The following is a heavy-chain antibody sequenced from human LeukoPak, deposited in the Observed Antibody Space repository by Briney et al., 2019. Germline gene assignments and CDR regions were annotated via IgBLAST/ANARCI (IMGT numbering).Heavy chain of an antibody. D-gene: IGHD6-13*01. J-gene: IGHJ4*02. CDR3: ARDRGYSSSWYWEDY. CDR1: GFTFSDYY. Sequence: GGSLRLSCAASGFTFSDYYMSWIRQAPGKGLGWVSYISSSGSTIYYADSVKGRFTISRDNAKNSLCLQMNSLRAEDTAVYYCARDRGYSSSWYWEDYWGQGTLVTVSS. CDR2: ISSSGSTI. V-gene: IGHV3-11*04.